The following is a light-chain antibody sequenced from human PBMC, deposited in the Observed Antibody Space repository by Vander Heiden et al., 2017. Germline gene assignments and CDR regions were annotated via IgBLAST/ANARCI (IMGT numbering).Light chain of an antibody. CDR3: QQRSNWPIT. J-gene: IGKJ5*01. CDR1: QSVSSS. CDR2: DAS. Sequence: EIVLTHSPATLSLSPGERAALACRASQSVSSSLAWYQQKPGQAPRLLIYDASNRATGIPARFSGSGSGTDFTLTISSLEPEDFVVYYCQQRSNWPITFGQGTRLEIK. V-gene: IGKV3-11*01.